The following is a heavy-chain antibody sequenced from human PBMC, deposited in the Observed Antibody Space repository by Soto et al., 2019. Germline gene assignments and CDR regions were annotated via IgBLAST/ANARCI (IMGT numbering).Heavy chain of an antibody. D-gene: IGHD4-4*01. V-gene: IGHV4-61*01. CDR1: GGSVNSLTYY. Sequence: ETLSLTCAVSGGSVNSLTYYWSWIRQPPGKGLEWIGHIYYSGTTNYSPSLKSRVTISIDTSKNQFSLKLSSVTAADTALYYCARDARMPTDLGGYYYYAIDVWGQGTTVTVSS. J-gene: IGHJ6*02. CDR2: IYYSGTT. CDR3: ARDARMPTDLGGYYYYAIDV.